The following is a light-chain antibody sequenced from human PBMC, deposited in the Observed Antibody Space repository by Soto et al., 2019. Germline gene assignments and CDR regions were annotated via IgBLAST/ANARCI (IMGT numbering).Light chain of an antibody. CDR3: SSYTSSSTLRI. Sequence: QSALTQPASVSGSPGQSITISCTGTSSDDGGYNYVSWYQQHPDKAPKLMIYDVSNRPSGVSNRVSGSKSGNTASLTISGLQAEDEADYYCSSYTSSSTLRIFGGGTKLTVL. CDR1: SSDDGGYNY. V-gene: IGLV2-14*01. CDR2: DVS. J-gene: IGLJ2*01.